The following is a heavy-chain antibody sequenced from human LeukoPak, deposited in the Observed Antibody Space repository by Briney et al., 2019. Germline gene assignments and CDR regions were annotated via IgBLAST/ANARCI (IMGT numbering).Heavy chain of an antibody. V-gene: IGHV1-2*02. CDR3: ARGNRRNRAHYYDSSGPNDY. D-gene: IGHD3-22*01. CDR1: GYTFTGYY. J-gene: IGHJ4*02. Sequence: ASVKVSCKASGYTFTGYYMHWVRQAPGQGLEWMGWINPNSGGTNYAQKFQGRVTMTRDTSISTAYMELSRLRSDDTAVYYCARGNRRNRAHYYDSSGPNDYWGQGTLVTVSS. CDR2: INPNSGGT.